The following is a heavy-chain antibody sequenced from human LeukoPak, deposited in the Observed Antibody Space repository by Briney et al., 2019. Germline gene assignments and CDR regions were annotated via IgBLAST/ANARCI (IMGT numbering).Heavy chain of an antibody. CDR3: ARESEWIVGSFDY. J-gene: IGHJ4*02. V-gene: IGHV4-59*12. CDR1: GGSISSYY. Sequence: PSETLSLTCTVSGGSISSYYWSWIRQPPGKGLEWIGYIYYSGSTNYNPSLKSRVTISVDTSKNQFSLKLSSVTAADTAVYYCARESEWIVGSFDYWGQGTLVTVSS. CDR2: IYYSGST. D-gene: IGHD2-15*01.